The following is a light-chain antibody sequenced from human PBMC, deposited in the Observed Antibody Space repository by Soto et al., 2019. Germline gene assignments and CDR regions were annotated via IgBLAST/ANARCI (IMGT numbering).Light chain of an antibody. Sequence: DIQMTQSPSSVSASVGDRVTITCRASQGIGTWLAWYQQKPGKGPNLLIYAASSLESGVPSRFSGSGSGTDFTLTISSLQPEGFATYYCQQADSFPQTFGQGTKVDIK. V-gene: IGKV1-12*01. CDR3: QQADSFPQT. CDR1: QGIGTW. CDR2: AAS. J-gene: IGKJ1*01.